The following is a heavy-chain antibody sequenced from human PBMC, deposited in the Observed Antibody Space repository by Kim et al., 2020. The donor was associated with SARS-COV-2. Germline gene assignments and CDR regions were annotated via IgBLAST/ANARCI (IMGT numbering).Heavy chain of an antibody. V-gene: IGHV3-11*01. D-gene: IGHD6-19*01. CDR3: ARTIYSSGFNY. J-gene: IGHJ4*02. Sequence: TISYGDSVKGRFTISRDNAKNSLYLQMNCLRVDDTAIYYCARTIYSSGFNYWGQGTLVTVSS. CDR2: TI.